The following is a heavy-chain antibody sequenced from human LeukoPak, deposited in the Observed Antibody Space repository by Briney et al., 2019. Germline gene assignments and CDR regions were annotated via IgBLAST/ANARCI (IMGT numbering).Heavy chain of an antibody. D-gene: IGHD3-22*01. V-gene: IGHV3-48*01. CDR3: AKEYYYDSSGYIGLGDY. Sequence: GGSLRLSCAASGFTFSSYSMNWVRQAPGKGLEWVSYISSSSSTIYYADSVKGRFTISRDNAKNSLYLQMNSLRAEDTAVYYCAKEYYYDSSGYIGLGDYWGQGTLVTVSS. CDR2: ISSSSSTI. J-gene: IGHJ4*02. CDR1: GFTFSSYS.